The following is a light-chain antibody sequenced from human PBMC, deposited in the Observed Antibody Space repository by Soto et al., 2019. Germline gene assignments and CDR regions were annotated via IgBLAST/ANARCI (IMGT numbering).Light chain of an antibody. V-gene: IGLV1-40*01. CDR3: QAYDSSLSGSV. J-gene: IGLJ3*02. Sequence: QSVLTQPPSVSGAPGQRVTISCTGSSSNIGAGYDVHWYQQVPGTAPKLLIYGNSNRPSGIPDEFSGFKSGTSASLAITGLHAEDEANYYCQAYDSSLSGSVFGGGTKLTVL. CDR2: GNS. CDR1: SSNIGAGYD.